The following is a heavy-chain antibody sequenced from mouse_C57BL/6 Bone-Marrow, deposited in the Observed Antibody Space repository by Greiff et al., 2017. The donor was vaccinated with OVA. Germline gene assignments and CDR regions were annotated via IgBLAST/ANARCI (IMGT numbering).Heavy chain of an antibody. Sequence: EVKVEESGEGLVKPGGSLKLSCAASGFTFSSYAMSWVRQTPEKRLEWVAYISSGGDYIYYADTVKGRFTISRDNARNTLYLQMSSLKSEDTAMYYCTSLGRDYWCQGTTLTVSS. D-gene: IGHD4-1*01. J-gene: IGHJ2*01. V-gene: IGHV5-9-1*02. CDR2: ISSGGDYI. CDR3: TSLGRDY. CDR1: GFTFSSYA.